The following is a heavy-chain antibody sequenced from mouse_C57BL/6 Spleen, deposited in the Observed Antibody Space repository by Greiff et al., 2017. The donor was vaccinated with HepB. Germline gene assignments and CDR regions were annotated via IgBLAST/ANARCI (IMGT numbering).Heavy chain of an antibody. D-gene: IGHD1-1*01. CDR3: ERRRNGSSYNAMDY. CDR2: IYPGGGYT. J-gene: IGHJ4*01. CDR1: GYTFTNYW. V-gene: IGHV1-63*01. Sequence: VQLQQSGAELVRPGTSVKMSCKASGYTFTNYWIGWAKQRPGHGLEWIGNIYPGGGYTNYNEKLKGKATLTADKSSSTAYIQFSSLTSEDSAIYDVERRRNGSSYNAMDYWGQGTSVTVSS.